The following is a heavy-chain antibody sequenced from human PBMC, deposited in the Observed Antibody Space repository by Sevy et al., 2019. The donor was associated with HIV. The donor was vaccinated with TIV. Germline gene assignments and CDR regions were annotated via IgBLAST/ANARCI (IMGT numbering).Heavy chain of an antibody. J-gene: IGHJ6*02. CDR1: GGTFSSYA. D-gene: IGHD3-3*01. V-gene: IGHV1-69*13. CDR2: IIPIFGTA. Sequence: ASVKVSCKASGGTFSSYAISWVRQAPGQGLEWMGGIIPIFGTANYAQTFQGRVTITADESTSTAYMELSSLRSEDTAVYYCASPYDFWSGYYTREYYYYGMDVWGQGTTVTVSS. CDR3: ASPYDFWSGYYTREYYYYGMDV.